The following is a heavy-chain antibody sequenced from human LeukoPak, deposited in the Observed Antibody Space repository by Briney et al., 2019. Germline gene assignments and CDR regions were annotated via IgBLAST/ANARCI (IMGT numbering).Heavy chain of an antibody. CDR3: AVVPITMIVVVMEAFDI. V-gene: IGHV1-69*05. J-gene: IGHJ3*02. CDR1: GGTLSSYA. Sequence: SVKVSCKASGGTLSSYAISWVRQAPGQGLEWMGRIIPIFGTANYAQKFQGRVTITTDESTSTAYMELSSLRSEDTAVYYCAVVPITMIVVVMEAFDIWGQGTMVTVSS. D-gene: IGHD3-22*01. CDR2: IIPIFGTA.